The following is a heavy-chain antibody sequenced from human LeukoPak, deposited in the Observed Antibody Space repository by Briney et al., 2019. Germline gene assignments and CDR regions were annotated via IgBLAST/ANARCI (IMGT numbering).Heavy chain of an antibody. V-gene: IGHV3-69-1*01. CDR2: ISGGST. Sequence: PGGSLRLSCAASGFTVSNNEMSWVRQAPGKGLEWVSSISGGSTYYADSVKGRFTISRDNAKNSLYLQMNSLRAEDTAVYYCARASGTYCGGDCPPQRLYYYYYMDVWGKGTTVTVSS. D-gene: IGHD2-21*02. CDR3: ARASGTYCGGDCPPQRLYYYYYMDV. CDR1: GFTVSNNE. J-gene: IGHJ6*03.